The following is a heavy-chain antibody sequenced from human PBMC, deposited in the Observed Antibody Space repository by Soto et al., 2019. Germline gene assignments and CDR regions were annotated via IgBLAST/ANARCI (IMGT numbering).Heavy chain of an antibody. J-gene: IGHJ6*02. CDR2: INPYTGDT. CDR1: GYTFTGYY. D-gene: IGHD3-10*01. V-gene: IGHV1-2*04. Sequence: ASVKVSCKASGYTFTGYYLHWVRQAPGQGFEWLGWINPYTGDTNYAQNFQGWVTMTRDMSIRTAYMELSRLRSDDTAVYYCARGRTLLWFGESSHYNMDVWGQGTTVTVSS. CDR3: ARGRTLLWFGESSHYNMDV.